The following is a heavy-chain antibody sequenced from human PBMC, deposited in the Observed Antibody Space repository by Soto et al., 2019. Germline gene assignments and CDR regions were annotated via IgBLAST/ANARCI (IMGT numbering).Heavy chain of an antibody. V-gene: IGHV1-69*06. Sequence: SVKVSCKASGGTFSSYAISWVRQAPGQGLEWMGGIIPIFGTANYAQKFQGRVTITADKSTSTAYMELSSLRSEDTAVYYCARGEDSSGSQEYFQHWGQGTLVTVSS. CDR3: ARGEDSSGSQEYFQH. D-gene: IGHD3-22*01. J-gene: IGHJ1*01. CDR1: GGTFSSYA. CDR2: IIPIFGTA.